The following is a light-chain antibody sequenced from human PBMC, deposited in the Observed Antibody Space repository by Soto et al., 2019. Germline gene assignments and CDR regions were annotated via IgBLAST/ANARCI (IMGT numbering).Light chain of an antibody. CDR1: QSVSSSY. J-gene: IGKJ1*01. V-gene: IGKV3-20*01. Sequence: EIVLTQSPGTLSLSPGERATLSCRASQSVSSSYLAWYQQISGQAPRLLIYGASSRAAGVPDRFSGSGSGTHFTLTISRLEPEDFAVYYCQQFGSSLPWTFGQGTKVEIK. CDR2: GAS. CDR3: QQFGSSLPWT.